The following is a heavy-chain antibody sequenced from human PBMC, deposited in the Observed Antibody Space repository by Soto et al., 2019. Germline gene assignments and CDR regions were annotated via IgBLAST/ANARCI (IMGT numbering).Heavy chain of an antibody. V-gene: IGHV4-4*02. D-gene: IGHD2-2*02. CDR3: AREDRYCSSTSCYTVTLGY. J-gene: IGHJ4*02. CDR2: IYHSGST. CDR1: GGSISSSNW. Sequence: PSETLSLTCAVSGGSISSSNWWSWVRQPPGKGLEWIGEIYHSGSTNYNPSLKSRVTISVDKSKNQFSLKLSSVTAADTAVYYCAREDRYCSSTSCYTVTLGYWGQGTLVTVSS.